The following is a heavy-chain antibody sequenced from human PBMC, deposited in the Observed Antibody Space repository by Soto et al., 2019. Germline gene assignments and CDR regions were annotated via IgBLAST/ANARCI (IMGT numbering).Heavy chain of an antibody. D-gene: IGHD1-26*01. CDR2: ISYDGSNK. J-gene: IGHJ4*02. CDR1: GFTFSSYA. V-gene: IGHV3-30-3*01. CDR3: ASGVGATTTFDY. Sequence: QVQLVESGGGVVQPGRSLRLSCAASGFTFSSYAMHWVRQAPGKGLEWVAVISYDGSNKYYADSVKGRFTISRDNSKNALYLQMNSLSAEDTAVYYCASGVGATTTFDYWGQGTLVTVSS.